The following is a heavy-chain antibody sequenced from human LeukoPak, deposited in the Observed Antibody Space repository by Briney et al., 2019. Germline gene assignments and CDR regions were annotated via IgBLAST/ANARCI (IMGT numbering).Heavy chain of an antibody. J-gene: IGHJ6*02. CDR2: TYYRSKWSN. Sequence: SQTLSLTCALSGDSVSSNTAAWNWLRQSPSRGLEWLGRTYYRSKWSNDYAVSVKSRITIHPDTSKNQFSLQLNSVTPEDTGVYYCARKNNWNNFYYHGMDVWGQGTTVTVSS. CDR3: ARKNNWNNFYYHGMDV. D-gene: IGHD1-1*01. V-gene: IGHV6-1*01. CDR1: GDSVSSNTAA.